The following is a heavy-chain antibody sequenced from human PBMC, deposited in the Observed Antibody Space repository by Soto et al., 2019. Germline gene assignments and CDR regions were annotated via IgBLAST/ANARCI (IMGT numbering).Heavy chain of an antibody. CDR1: GFTFSNYG. V-gene: IGHV3-33*01. CDR2: IWYDGSND. Sequence: QVQLVESGGGVVQPGRSLRLSCAASGFTFSNYGMHWVRQAPGKGLEWVAIIWYDGSNDYYVDSVKGRFTISRDNSKNKLTLQMNSLRAEYTAVYYCARDRWEFQLFYYGLDVWGQGTTVTVSS. CDR3: ARDRWEFQLFYYGLDV. J-gene: IGHJ6*02. D-gene: IGHD1-26*01.